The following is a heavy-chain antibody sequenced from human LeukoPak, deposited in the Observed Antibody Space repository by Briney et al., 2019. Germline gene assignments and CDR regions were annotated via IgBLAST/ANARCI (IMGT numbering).Heavy chain of an antibody. Sequence: SETLSLTCTVSGGSISSYYWIWIRQPPGKGLEWIGYIYYSGTTNYNPSLKSRVTIAVDTSKNQFSLKLSSVTAADTAVYYCARGVYIAAAQYGYWGQGTLVTVSS. V-gene: IGHV4-59*01. CDR2: IYYSGTT. J-gene: IGHJ4*02. CDR1: GGSISSYY. D-gene: IGHD6-13*01. CDR3: ARGVYIAAAQYGY.